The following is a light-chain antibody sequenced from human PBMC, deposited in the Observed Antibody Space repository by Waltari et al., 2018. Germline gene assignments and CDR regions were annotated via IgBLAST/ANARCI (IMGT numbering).Light chain of an antibody. CDR3: SSYAGSNLWV. J-gene: IGLJ3*02. Sequence: QSALTQPPSASGSPGQSVAISCPGTSSDVGGYNYVSWYQQHPGKAPKLIIYEVSKRPSVVPDRFSGSKSGNTASLTGSGLQADDEADYYCSSYAGSNLWVLGGGTKLTVL. CDR2: EVS. V-gene: IGLV2-8*01. CDR1: SSDVGGYNY.